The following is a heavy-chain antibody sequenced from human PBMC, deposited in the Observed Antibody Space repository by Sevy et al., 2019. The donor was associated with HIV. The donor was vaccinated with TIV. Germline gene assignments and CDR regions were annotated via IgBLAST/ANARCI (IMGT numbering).Heavy chain of an antibody. V-gene: IGHV1-2*02. Sequence: ASVKVSCKASGYTFTGQYIHWVRQAPGQGLEWMGWINPNSGGTNYRQDFQGRVTLTRDTSITTAYMELSGLKSDDTAIYYCARDLRLRGYSYGCFEYWGQGTLVTVSS. J-gene: IGHJ4*02. D-gene: IGHD5-18*01. CDR3: ARDLRLRGYSYGCFEY. CDR2: INPNSGGT. CDR1: GYTFTGQY.